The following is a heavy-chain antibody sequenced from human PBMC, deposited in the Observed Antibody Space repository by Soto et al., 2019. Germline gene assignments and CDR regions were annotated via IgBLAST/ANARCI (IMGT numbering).Heavy chain of an antibody. CDR1: GASTTINY. CDR3: ARVHAQDHCWRNTR. CDR2: ISYSGTT. V-gene: IGHV4-59*01. J-gene: IGHJ4*02. Sequence: PSETLSLTCTVSGASTTINYWSWIRQPPGKGLESIGCISYSGTTTYNPSLIGGVTTSVDTSNNQFSLTMSPLTAAAAAMYYCARVHAQDHCWRNTRWRQGALVTVSS. D-gene: IGHD2-21*02.